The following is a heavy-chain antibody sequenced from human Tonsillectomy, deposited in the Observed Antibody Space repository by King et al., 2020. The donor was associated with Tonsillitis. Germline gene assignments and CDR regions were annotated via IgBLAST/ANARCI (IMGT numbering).Heavy chain of an antibody. CDR1: SGSISSSSYY. D-gene: IGHD3-9*01. Sequence: QMQLQESGPGLVKPSETLSLTCTVSSGSISSSSYYWGWIRQPPGKGLEWIGSIYYSGSTYYNPSLKSRVTISVDTSKNQFSLKMSSVTAADTAVYYCASPGHDILTAYYKDFYYGMDVWGQGTTVTVSS. J-gene: IGHJ6*02. CDR3: ASPGHDILTAYYKDFYYGMDV. CDR2: IYYSGST. V-gene: IGHV4-39*07.